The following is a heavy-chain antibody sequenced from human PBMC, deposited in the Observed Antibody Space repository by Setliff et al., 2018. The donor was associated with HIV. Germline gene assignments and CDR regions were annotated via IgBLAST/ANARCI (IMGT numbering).Heavy chain of an antibody. CDR2: VIPVFGTG. CDR3: ARVPSPFVQEGYFDD. CDR1: GGTFSDYA. J-gene: IGHJ4*01. D-gene: IGHD3-3*01. Sequence: GASVEGSCKVSGGTFSDYAVTWVRRAPGQGLEWMGGVIPVFGTGNYAQKFQGRVTITTDESTRTAYMELRSLRSEDTAVYYCARVPSPFVQEGYFDDWGQGTLVTVSS. V-gene: IGHV1-69*05.